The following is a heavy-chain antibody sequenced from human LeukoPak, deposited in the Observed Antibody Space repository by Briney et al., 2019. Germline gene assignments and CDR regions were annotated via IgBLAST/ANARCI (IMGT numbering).Heavy chain of an antibody. V-gene: IGHV3-7*03. CDR3: ARGAVGGSYFDY. CDR1: EFIFSNYW. D-gene: IGHD1-26*01. CDR2: IKQDGSEK. Sequence: GGSLRLSCAASEFIFSNYWMSWVRQAPGKGLEWVANIKQDGSEKYFVDSVKGRFTISRDNAKNSLYLQMNSLRAEDTAVYYCARGAVGGSYFDYWGQGTLVTVSS. J-gene: IGHJ4*02.